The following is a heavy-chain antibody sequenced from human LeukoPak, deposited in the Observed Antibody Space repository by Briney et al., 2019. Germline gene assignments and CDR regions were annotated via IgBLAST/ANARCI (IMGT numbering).Heavy chain of an antibody. V-gene: IGHV4-59*08. CDR3: ARHVGNSGSGSYLTYFDY. CDR2: IYYSGST. J-gene: IGHJ4*02. D-gene: IGHD3-10*01. CDR1: GGSFSGYY. Sequence: SETLSLTCVVYGGSFSGYYWSWIRQPPGKGLEWIGHIYYSGSTHYNPSLKSRVTISVDTSKNQFSLKLSSVTAADTAVYYCARHVGNSGSGSYLTYFDYWGQGTLVTVSS.